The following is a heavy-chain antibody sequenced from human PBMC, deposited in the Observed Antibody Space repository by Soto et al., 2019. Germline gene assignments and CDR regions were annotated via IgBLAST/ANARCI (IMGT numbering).Heavy chain of an antibody. V-gene: IGHV1-18*01. CDR2: ISAYNGNT. CDR3: ARDLSLLWFGNFDY. Sequence: ASVKVSCKASGYTFTSYGISWARQAPGQGLEWMGWISAYNGNTNYAQKLQGRVTMTTDTSTSTAYTELRSLRSDDTAVYYCARDLSLLWFGNFDYWGQGSLVTVAS. CDR1: GYTFTSYG. D-gene: IGHD3-10*01. J-gene: IGHJ4*02.